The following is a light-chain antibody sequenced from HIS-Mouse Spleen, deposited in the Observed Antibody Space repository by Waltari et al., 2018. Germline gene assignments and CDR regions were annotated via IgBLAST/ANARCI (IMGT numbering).Light chain of an antibody. J-gene: IGLJ2*01. CDR2: DVS. CDR3: SSYTSSSFNVV. V-gene: IGLV2-14*03. Sequence: QSALTQPASVSGSPGQSITISCTGPSSDVGGYNYVSWYQQHPGKAPNLMIYDVSNRHSGVSNRFSGSKSGNTASLTISGLQAEDEADYYCSSYTSSSFNVVFGGGTKLTVL. CDR1: SSDVGGYNY.